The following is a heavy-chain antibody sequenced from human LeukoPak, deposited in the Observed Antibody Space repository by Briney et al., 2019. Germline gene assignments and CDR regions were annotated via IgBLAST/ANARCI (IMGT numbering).Heavy chain of an antibody. CDR3: ARVLDIAVAEDY. D-gene: IGHD6-19*01. Sequence: ASVKVSCKASGYTFTGYYMHLVRQAPGQGLEWMGRINPSSGGTNYAQKFQGRVTMTRDTSISTAYMELSRLRSDDTAVYYCARVLDIAVAEDYWGQGTLVTVSS. CDR2: INPSSGGT. CDR1: GYTFTGYY. V-gene: IGHV1-2*06. J-gene: IGHJ4*02.